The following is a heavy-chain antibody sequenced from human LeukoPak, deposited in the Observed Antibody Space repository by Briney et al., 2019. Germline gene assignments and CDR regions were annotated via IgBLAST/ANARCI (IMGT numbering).Heavy chain of an antibody. J-gene: IGHJ6*02. V-gene: IGHV1-18*01. CDR3: ARDSMRGWYKEVGYYYYYGMDV. CDR1: GYTFSSYG. CDR2: ISAYNGNT. D-gene: IGHD6-19*01. Sequence: ASVKVSCKASGYTFSSYGISWVRQAPGQGLEWMGWISAYNGNTNYAQKLQGRVTMTTDTSTSTAYMELRSLRSDDTAAYYCARDSMRGWYKEVGYYYYYGMDVWGQGTTVTVSS.